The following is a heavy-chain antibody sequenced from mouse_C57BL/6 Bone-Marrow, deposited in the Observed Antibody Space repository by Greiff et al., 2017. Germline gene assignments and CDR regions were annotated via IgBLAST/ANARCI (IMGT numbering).Heavy chain of an antibody. V-gene: IGHV1-82*01. CDR3: ARPGYYAMDY. CDR1: GYAFSSSW. J-gene: IGHJ4*01. Sequence: VKLMESGPELVKPGASVKISCKASGYAFSSSWMNWVKQRPGKGLEWIGRIYPGDGDTNYNGKFKGKATLTADKSSRTAYMQLSSLTSEDSAVYFCARPGYYAMDYWGQGTSVTVSS. CDR2: IYPGDGDT. D-gene: IGHD4-1*01.